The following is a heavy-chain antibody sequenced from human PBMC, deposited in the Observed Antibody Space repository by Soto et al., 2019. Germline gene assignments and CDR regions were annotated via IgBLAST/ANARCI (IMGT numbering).Heavy chain of an antibody. D-gene: IGHD3-10*01. CDR3: ARLWGWFGDY. CDR2: IYYSGST. V-gene: IGHV4-59*08. J-gene: IGHJ4*02. Sequence: QVQLQESGAGLVKPSETLSLTCTVSGGSISSYYWSWIRQPPGKGLEWIGYIYYSGSTNYNPSLKGRVTISVDTSKNQFSLKLSSVPGAGTAVYYCARLWGWFGDYWGQGTLVTVSS. CDR1: GGSISSYY.